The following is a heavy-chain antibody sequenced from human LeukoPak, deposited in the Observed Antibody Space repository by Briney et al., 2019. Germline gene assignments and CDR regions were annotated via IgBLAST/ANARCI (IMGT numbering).Heavy chain of an antibody. V-gene: IGHV1-18*04. J-gene: IGHJ5*02. CDR3: ARDRVYCSGGSCLNWFDP. CDR2: ISAYNGNT. Sequence: GASVKVSCKASGYTFTGYGISWVRQAPGQGLEWMGWISAYNGNTNYAQKLQGRVTMTTDTSTSTAYMELRSLRSDDTAVYYCARDRVYCSGGSCLNWFDPWGQGTLVTVSS. CDR1: GYTFTGYG. D-gene: IGHD2-15*01.